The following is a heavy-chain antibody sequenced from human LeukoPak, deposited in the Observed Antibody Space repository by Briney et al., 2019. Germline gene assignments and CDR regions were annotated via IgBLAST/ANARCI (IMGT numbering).Heavy chain of an antibody. V-gene: IGHV4-39*07. J-gene: IGHJ4*02. D-gene: IGHD6-13*01. CDR1: GGSISSSSYY. CDR2: INHSGST. CDR3: ARRRAATKLPSFDY. Sequence: SETLSLTCTVSGGSISSSSYYWGWIRQPPGKGLEWIGEINHSGSTNYNPSLKSRVTISVDTSKNQFSLKLSSVTAADTAVYYCARRRAATKLPSFDYWGQGTLVTVSS.